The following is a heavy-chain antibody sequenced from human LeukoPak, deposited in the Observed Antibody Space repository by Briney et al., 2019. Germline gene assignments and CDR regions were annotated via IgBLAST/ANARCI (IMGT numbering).Heavy chain of an antibody. Sequence: TSETLSLTCTVSGGSISSYYWSWIRQPPGKGLEWIGYIYYSGSTNYNPSLKSRVTISVDTSKNQFSLKLSSVTAADTAVYYCARVSQQLGDAFDIWGQGTMVTVSS. V-gene: IGHV4-59*01. D-gene: IGHD6-13*01. CDR1: GGSISSYY. CDR2: IYYSGST. CDR3: ARVSQQLGDAFDI. J-gene: IGHJ3*02.